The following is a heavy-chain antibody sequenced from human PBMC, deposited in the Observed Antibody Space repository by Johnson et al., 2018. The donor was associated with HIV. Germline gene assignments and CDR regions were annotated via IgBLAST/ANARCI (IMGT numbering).Heavy chain of an antibody. V-gene: IGHV3-66*01. J-gene: IGHJ3*02. Sequence: EVQLVESGGGLVQPGGSLRLSCAASGFTVSSNYMSWVRQAPGKGLEWVSVIYSGGRTYYADSVKGRFTISRDNSKNTLYLQMLSLRAEDTAVYYCARDHRAYCGGDCYSDAFDIWGQGTMVTVS. CDR2: IYSGGRT. D-gene: IGHD2-21*02. CDR3: ARDHRAYCGGDCYSDAFDI. CDR1: GFTVSSNY.